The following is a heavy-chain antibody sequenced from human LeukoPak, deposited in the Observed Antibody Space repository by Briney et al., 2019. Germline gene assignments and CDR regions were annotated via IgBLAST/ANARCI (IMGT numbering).Heavy chain of an antibody. CDR2: ISYDGSNK. CDR1: GFTFSSYG. Sequence: GRSLRLSCAASGFTFSSYGMHWVRQAPGKGLEWVAVISYDGSNKYYADSVKGRFTISRDNSKNTLYLQMNSLRAEDTAVYYCAKVARTYYYYGMDVWGQGTTVTVSS. V-gene: IGHV3-30*18. J-gene: IGHJ6*02. CDR3: AKVARTYYYYGMDV.